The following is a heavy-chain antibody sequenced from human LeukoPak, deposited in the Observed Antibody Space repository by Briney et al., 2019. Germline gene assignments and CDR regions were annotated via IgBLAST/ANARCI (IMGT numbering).Heavy chain of an antibody. D-gene: IGHD3-10*01. Sequence: GGSLRLSCAASGFTFSCCGMFWVRQAPGKGLGWVAVISYDGSNKYYTDSVKGRFTISRDNSKNTVYMQMNSLRAEDTAVYYCARVGYYYGSGYYFDYWGQGTLVTVSS. CDR1: GFTFSCCG. CDR2: ISYDGSNK. V-gene: IGHV3-30*03. J-gene: IGHJ4*02. CDR3: ARVGYYYGSGYYFDY.